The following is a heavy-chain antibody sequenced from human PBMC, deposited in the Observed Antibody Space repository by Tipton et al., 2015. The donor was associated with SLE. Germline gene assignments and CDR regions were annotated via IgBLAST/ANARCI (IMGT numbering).Heavy chain of an antibody. CDR2: VHHIGAT. D-gene: IGHD2-21*02. J-gene: IGHJ3*02. CDR3: ARRGDWWDSFDI. CDR1: GDSISSGHY. Sequence: TLSLTCAVSGDSISSGHYWGWFRQSPGKGLEWCGSVHHIGATYYNPSPKSRVTILVDRSKNQFYLKLNSVTTADTAIYYFARRGDWWDSFDIWDQGTMVTVSS. V-gene: IGHV4-38-2*01.